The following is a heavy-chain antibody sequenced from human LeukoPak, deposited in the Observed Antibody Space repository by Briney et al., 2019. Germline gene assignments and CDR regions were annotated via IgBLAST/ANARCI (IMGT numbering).Heavy chain of an antibody. CDR1: GFTVSSNY. CDR3: ARDFGAANYYDSSGYPR. J-gene: IGHJ4*02. V-gene: IGHV3-66*01. D-gene: IGHD3-22*01. CDR2: IYSGGST. Sequence: PGGSLRLSCAASGFTVSSNYMSWVRPAPGKGLEWVSVIYSGGSTYYADSVKGRFTISRDNSKNTLYLQMNSLRAEDTAVYYCARDFGAANYYDSSGYPRWGQGTLVTVSS.